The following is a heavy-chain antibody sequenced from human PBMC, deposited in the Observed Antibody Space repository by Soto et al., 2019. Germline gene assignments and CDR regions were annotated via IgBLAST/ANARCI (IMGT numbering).Heavy chain of an antibody. CDR1: EYTITKLS. J-gene: IGHJ3*02. D-gene: IGHD2-15*01. CDR2: FDPEYGET. Sequence: ASVKVSCKLSEYTITKLSIHWVGQAPEKGLEWIGGFDPEYGETIYAQKFQGRVTMTEDTSTDTAYIELSSLRSEDTAVYYCATGALVVVVAATREDAFDIWGQGTMVTVSS. V-gene: IGHV1-24*01. CDR3: ATGALVVVVAATREDAFDI.